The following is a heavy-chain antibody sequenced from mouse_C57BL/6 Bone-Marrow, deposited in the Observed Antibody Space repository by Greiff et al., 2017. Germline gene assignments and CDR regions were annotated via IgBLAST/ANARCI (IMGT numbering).Heavy chain of an antibody. J-gene: IGHJ3*01. D-gene: IGHD1-1*01. V-gene: IGHV14-3*01. CDR2: IAPANGNT. CDR3: ARDRGSSYAWWAY. CDR1: GFNIKNTY. Sequence: VQLQQSVAELVRPGASVKLSCTASGFNIKNTYMHWVQQRPEQGLEWLGRIAPANGNTKYAPPFPGKATITADTSSHTAYLQLRSLTSEDTAIYDCARDRGSSYAWWAYWGKGTLGTVSA.